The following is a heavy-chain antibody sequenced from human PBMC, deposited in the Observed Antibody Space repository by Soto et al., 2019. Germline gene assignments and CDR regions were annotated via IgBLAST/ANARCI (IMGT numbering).Heavy chain of an antibody. J-gene: IGHJ6*02. CDR2: VNSDGRST. D-gene: IGHD2-21*01. V-gene: IGHV3-74*01. CDR3: AKGLNYCGYHDYYFYGMDV. CDR1: GFTFRSYW. Sequence: PGGSLRLSCAASGFTFRSYWMHWVRQAPGGGLVWVSRVNSDGRSTTYADSVKGRFTISRDNAKNTLYLQMNSLRAEDTAIYYCAKGLNYCGYHDYYFYGMDVWGQGTTVTVSS.